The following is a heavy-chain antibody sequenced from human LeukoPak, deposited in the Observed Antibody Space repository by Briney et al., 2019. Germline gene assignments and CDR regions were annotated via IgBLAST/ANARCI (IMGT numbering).Heavy chain of an antibody. Sequence: SETLSLTCAVYGGSFGGYYWSWIRQPPGKGLEWIGEINHSGSTNYNPSLKSRVTISVDTSKNQFSLKLSSVTAADTAVYYCERGGPRHIVVVTAKGPARRRYWYFDLWGRGTLVTVSS. CDR2: INHSGST. J-gene: IGHJ2*01. CDR3: ERGGPRHIVVVTAKGPARRRYWYFDL. CDR1: GGSFGGYY. V-gene: IGHV4-34*01. D-gene: IGHD2-21*02.